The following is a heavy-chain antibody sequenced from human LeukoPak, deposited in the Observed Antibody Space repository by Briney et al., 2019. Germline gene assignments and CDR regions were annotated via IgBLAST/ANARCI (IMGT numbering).Heavy chain of an antibody. V-gene: IGHV3-48*03. CDR2: ISSSGSTI. J-gene: IGHJ6*04. Sequence: GSLRLSCAASGFTFSSYEMNWVRQAPGKGLEWGSYISSSGSTIYYADSVKGRFTISRDNAKNSLYLQMNSLRAEDTAVYYCAELGITMIGGVWGKGTTVTISS. D-gene: IGHD3-10*02. CDR1: GFTFSSYE. CDR3: AELGITMIGGV.